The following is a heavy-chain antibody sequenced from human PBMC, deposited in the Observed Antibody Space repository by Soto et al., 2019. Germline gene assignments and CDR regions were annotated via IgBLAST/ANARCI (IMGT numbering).Heavy chain of an antibody. Sequence: ASVKVSCKASGYTFTSYYMHWVRQAPGQGLEWMGIINPSGGSTSYAQKFQGRVTMTRDTSTSTVYMELSSLRSEDTAVYYCARTPTAYSSSSEDYFDYWGQGTLVPSPQ. D-gene: IGHD6-6*01. CDR1: GYTFTSYY. J-gene: IGHJ4*02. CDR3: ARTPTAYSSSSEDYFDY. V-gene: IGHV1-46*01. CDR2: INPSGGST.